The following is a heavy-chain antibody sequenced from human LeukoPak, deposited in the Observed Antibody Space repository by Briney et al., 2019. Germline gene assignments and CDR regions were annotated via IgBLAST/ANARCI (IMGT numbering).Heavy chain of an antibody. Sequence: PGGSLRLSCAASGFGFDDYAMHWIRQPPGKGLEWVSRVSWTGDKVDYADSVKGRFTISRDNAKNSLYLQMHSLRAEDTALYYCAKDIDYGSRSYYGAFDYWGQGVLVTVSS. CDR3: AKDIDYGSRSYYGAFDY. V-gene: IGHV3-9*01. CDR1: GFGFDDYA. D-gene: IGHD1-26*01. CDR2: VSWTGDKV. J-gene: IGHJ4*02.